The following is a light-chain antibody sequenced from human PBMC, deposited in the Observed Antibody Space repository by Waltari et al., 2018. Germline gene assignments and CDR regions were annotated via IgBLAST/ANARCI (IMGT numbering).Light chain of an antibody. CDR1: QGVSSY. J-gene: IGKJ1*01. CDR3: QQRSDWPRT. Sequence: EIVLTQSPATLSLSPGERATLSCRASQGVSSYLAGYQQRPGQAPRLLIYSAANRATGIPARFSGSGSGTDFTLTISSLEPEDFAVYYCQQRSDWPRTFGQGTKVEIK. CDR2: SAA. V-gene: IGKV3-11*01.